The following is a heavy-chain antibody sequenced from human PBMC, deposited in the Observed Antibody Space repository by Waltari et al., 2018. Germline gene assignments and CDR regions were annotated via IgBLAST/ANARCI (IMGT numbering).Heavy chain of an antibody. CDR2: IVPNSWST. CDR3: AREYCAGECRLFDV. Sequence: LVQSGTEVRRPGASVKVSCKASRNDISQHYLHWVRRAPGQGLEWLGWIVPNSWSTNYRQKFKDRTTVTWDTAVNTAYMELTRLASFDTGVYYCAREYCAGECRLFDVWGQGTGLTVSS. V-gene: IGHV1-2*02. CDR1: RNDISQHY. J-gene: IGHJ4*02. D-gene: IGHD2-21*01.